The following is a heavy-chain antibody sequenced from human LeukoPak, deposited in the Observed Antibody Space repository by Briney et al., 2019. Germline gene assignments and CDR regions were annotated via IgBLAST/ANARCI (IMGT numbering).Heavy chain of an antibody. CDR2: MNPNSGNT. CDR3: ARGSAPWFGELYLLDY. V-gene: IGHV1-8*03. D-gene: IGHD3-10*01. CDR1: GYTFTGYY. Sequence: GASVKVSCKASGYTFTGYYMHWVRQATGQGLEWMGWMNPNSGNTGYAQKFQGRVTITRNTSISTAYMELSSLRSEDTAVYYCARGSAPWFGELYLLDYWGQGTLVTVSS. J-gene: IGHJ4*02.